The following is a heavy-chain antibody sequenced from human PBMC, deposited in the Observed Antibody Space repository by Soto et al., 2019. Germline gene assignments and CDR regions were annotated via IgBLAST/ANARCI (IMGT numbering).Heavy chain of an antibody. CDR3: ARAHWSPYDSSGYGIGAFDY. Sequence: ASVKVSCKASGYTLTSYDINWVRQATGQGFEYLGWMNPNSGNTGYVKKFQGRVTMTRDTSKNQFSLKLSSVTAADTAVYYCARAHWSPYDSSGYGIGAFDYWGQGTLVTVSS. CDR2: MNPNSGNT. V-gene: IGHV1-8*01. J-gene: IGHJ4*02. CDR1: GYTLTSYD. D-gene: IGHD3-22*01.